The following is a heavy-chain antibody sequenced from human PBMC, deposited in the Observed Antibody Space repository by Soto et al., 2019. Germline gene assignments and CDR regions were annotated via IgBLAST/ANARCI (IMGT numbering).Heavy chain of an antibody. Sequence: GGSLRLSCAASGFTFSSYSMNWVRQAPGKGLEWVSSISSSSSYIYYADSVKGRLTISRDNAKNSLYLQMNSLRAEDTAVYYCARDPEPYYDFWSGYYTGGGRYYYYGMDVWGQGTLVTVSS. D-gene: IGHD3-3*01. CDR2: ISSSSSYI. V-gene: IGHV3-21*01. CDR1: GFTFSSYS. J-gene: IGHJ6*02. CDR3: ARDPEPYYDFWSGYYTGGGRYYYYGMDV.